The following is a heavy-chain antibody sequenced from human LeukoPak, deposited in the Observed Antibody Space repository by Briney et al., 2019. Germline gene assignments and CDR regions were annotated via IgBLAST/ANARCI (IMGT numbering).Heavy chain of an antibody. V-gene: IGHV3-49*03. Sequence: PEGSLRLSCTASGFNFGDLTMSWFRQAPGKGLEWVGFLKDKGRGGTAEYAASVRGRFTISRDDSKSIAYLQMNSLQTEDTAVYHCTKGGHADDWGQGTLVTVSS. CDR3: TKGGHADD. CDR2: LKDKGRGGTA. J-gene: IGHJ4*02. CDR1: GFNFGDLT.